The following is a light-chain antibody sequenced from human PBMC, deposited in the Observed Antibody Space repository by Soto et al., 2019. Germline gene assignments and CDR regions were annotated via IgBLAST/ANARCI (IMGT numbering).Light chain of an antibody. J-gene: IGKJ2*04. CDR1: ESVRSSY. V-gene: IGKV3-20*01. CDR3: QPSCSSGS. Sequence: ERATLSCRASESVRSSYLAWYQQKPGQAPRLLIHGASTRATGFPARFSGSGSGTDFTLTISSLQSEDFAVYYCQPSCSSGSFG. CDR2: GAS.